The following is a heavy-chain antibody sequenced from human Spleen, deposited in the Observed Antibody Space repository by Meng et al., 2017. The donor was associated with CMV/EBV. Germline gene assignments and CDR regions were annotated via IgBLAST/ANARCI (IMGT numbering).Heavy chain of an antibody. CDR1: GFTFSTYA. Sequence: GESLKISCAASGFTFSTYAMNWVRQAPGKGLEWVSTISGSGGSTYYADSVKGRFTISRDNAKNSLYLQMNSLRAEDTALYYCARDKSVYSYGYLDYYYGMDVWGQGTTVTVSS. D-gene: IGHD5-18*01. CDR2: ISGSGGST. J-gene: IGHJ6*02. CDR3: ARDKSVYSYGYLDYYYGMDV. V-gene: IGHV3-23*01.